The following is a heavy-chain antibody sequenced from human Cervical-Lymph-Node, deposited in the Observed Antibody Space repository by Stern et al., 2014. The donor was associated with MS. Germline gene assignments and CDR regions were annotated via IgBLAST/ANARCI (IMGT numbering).Heavy chain of an antibody. CDR1: GGTFSSYA. D-gene: IGHD6-19*01. CDR2: IIPIFGTA. V-gene: IGHV1-69*01. J-gene: IGHJ4*02. CDR3: AREAAVAGIYYFDY. Sequence: QMQLVQSGAEVKKPGSSVKVSCKASGGTFSSYAISWVRQAPGQGLEWMGGIIPIFGTANYAQKFQGRVTITADESTSTAYMELSSLRSEDTAVYYCAREAAVAGIYYFDYWGQGTLVTVSS.